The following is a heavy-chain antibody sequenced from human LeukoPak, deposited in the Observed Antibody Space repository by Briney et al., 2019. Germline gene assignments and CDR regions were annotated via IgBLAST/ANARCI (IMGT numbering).Heavy chain of an antibody. CDR2: IYYSGST. D-gene: IGHD1-26*01. CDR1: GGSISSSSYY. Sequence: SETLSLTCTVSGGSISSSSYYWGWIRQPPGKGLEWIGSIYYSGSTYYNPSLKSRVTISVDTSKNQFSLKLSSVTAADTAVYYCARARSGKWGFDYWGQGTLVTVSS. J-gene: IGHJ4*02. V-gene: IGHV4-39*07. CDR3: ARARSGKWGFDY.